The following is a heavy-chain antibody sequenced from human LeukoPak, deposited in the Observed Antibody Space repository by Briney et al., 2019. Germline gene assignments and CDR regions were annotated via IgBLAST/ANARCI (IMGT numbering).Heavy chain of an antibody. V-gene: IGHV3-33*01. CDR3: ARVLTDSRGWYHFDY. D-gene: IGHD6-19*01. CDR1: GFTFSSYG. J-gene: IGHJ4*02. CDR2: IWYDGSNK. Sequence: GGSLRLSCAASGFTFSSYGMHWVRQAPGKGLEWVAVIWYDGSNKYYADSVKGRFTISRDNSKNTLYLQMNSLRAEDTAVYYCARVLTDSRGWYHFDYWGQGTLVTVSS.